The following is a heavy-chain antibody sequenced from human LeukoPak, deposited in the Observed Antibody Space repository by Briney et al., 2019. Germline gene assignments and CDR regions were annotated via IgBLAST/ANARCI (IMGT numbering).Heavy chain of an antibody. CDR2: IYYSGST. J-gene: IGHJ3*02. D-gene: IGHD1-26*01. CDR1: GGSFSGYY. Sequence: PSETLSLTCAVYGGSFSGYYWSWIRQPPGKGLEWIGYIYYSGSTNYNPSLKSRVTISVDTSKNQFSLKLSSVTAADTAVYYCARALVGADDAFDIWGQGTMVTVSS. CDR3: ARALVGADDAFDI. V-gene: IGHV4-59*01.